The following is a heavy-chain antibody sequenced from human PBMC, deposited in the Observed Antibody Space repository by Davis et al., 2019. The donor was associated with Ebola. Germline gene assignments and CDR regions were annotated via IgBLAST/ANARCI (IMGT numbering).Heavy chain of an antibody. Sequence: GESLKISCAASGFTFSSYSMNWVRQAPGKGLEWVSSISSSSSYIYYADSVKGRFTISRDNAKNSLYLQMNSLRAEDTAVYYCARDPFGYGDFRFDYWGQGTLVTVSS. J-gene: IGHJ4*02. CDR3: ARDPFGYGDFRFDY. D-gene: IGHD4-17*01. CDR1: GFTFSSYS. V-gene: IGHV3-21*01. CDR2: ISSSSSYI.